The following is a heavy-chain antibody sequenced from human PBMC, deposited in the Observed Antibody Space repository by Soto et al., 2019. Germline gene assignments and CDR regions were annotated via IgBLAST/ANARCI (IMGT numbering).Heavy chain of an antibody. CDR2: IYYSGST. CDR3: ARDSSMTYYYGIDV. V-gene: IGHV4-61*01. CDR1: GGSVNSGSYY. J-gene: IGHJ6*02. Sequence: QLQESGPGLVKPSETLSLTCTVSGGSVNSGSYYWSWIRQSPGKGLEWIGYIYYSGSTNSNPSLKSRVTISLATSKNQFSLKLSSVTAADTAVYYCARDSSMTYYYGIDVWGQGTTVTVAS.